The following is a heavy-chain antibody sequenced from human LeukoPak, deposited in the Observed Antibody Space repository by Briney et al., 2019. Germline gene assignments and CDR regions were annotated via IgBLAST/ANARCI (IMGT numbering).Heavy chain of an antibody. Sequence: ASVKVSCKASGYTFTDYYMHWVRQAPGQGREWMGGINPNSGGTNYAQKFQGRVTMTRDTSISTAYMGLSRLRSDDTAVYSCARVYCSSTSCYYFDYWGQGTLVTVSS. D-gene: IGHD2-2*01. CDR2: INPNSGGT. V-gene: IGHV1-2*02. J-gene: IGHJ4*02. CDR1: GYTFTDYY. CDR3: ARVYCSSTSCYYFDY.